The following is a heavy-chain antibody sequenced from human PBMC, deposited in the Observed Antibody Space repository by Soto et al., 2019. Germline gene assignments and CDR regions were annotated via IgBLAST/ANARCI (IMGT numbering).Heavy chain of an antibody. CDR3: ARDSGWPILNFDN. J-gene: IGHJ4*02. CDR1: DFDFSSYG. V-gene: IGHV3-30*03. CDR2: SSYDGRET. Sequence: GGSLRLSCAASDFDFSSYGIHWVRQAPGKGLEWVAASSYDGRETFYADSAKGRFTVSKEMSKNTAFLQMNALRHEDTAVYFCARDSGWPILNFDNWGQGTPVTVSS. D-gene: IGHD3-10*01.